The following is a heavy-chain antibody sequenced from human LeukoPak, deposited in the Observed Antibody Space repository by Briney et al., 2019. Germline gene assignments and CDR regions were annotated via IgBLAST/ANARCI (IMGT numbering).Heavy chain of an antibody. CDR2: ISSSSSYI. D-gene: IGHD3-22*01. V-gene: IGHV3-21*01. CDR1: GLTFSIYS. J-gene: IGHJ4*02. CDR3: ARDFPRGIVVVPTGY. Sequence: GGSLRLSCAPSGLTFSIYSMNWVRQAPGKGLEWVSSISSSSSYIYYADSVKGGFTISRDNAKNSLYLQMNSLRAEDTAVYYCARDFPRGIVVVPTGYWGQGTLVTVSS.